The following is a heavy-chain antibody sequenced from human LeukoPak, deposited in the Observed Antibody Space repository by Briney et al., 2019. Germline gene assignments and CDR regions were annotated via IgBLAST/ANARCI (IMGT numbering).Heavy chain of an antibody. J-gene: IGHJ6*03. Sequence: PGGSLRLSCAASGFTFSIYTMNWVRQAPGKGLEWVSSISSSNSYIYYADSVKGRFTISRDNAKNSLYLQMNSLRAEDTAVYYCAREVPTYYYYMDVWGKGTTVTVSS. V-gene: IGHV3-21*01. CDR1: GFTFSIYT. CDR2: ISSSNSYI. D-gene: IGHD3-10*01. CDR3: AREVPTYYYYMDV.